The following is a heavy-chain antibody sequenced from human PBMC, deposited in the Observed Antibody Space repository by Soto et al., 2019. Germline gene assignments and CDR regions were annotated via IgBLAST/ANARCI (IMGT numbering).Heavy chain of an antibody. CDR3: ARERVVARGRPGTDV. CDR1: GASVSSYY. CDR2: FNTDGTS. Sequence: PSETLSLTCAVSGASVSSYYWSWIRQPAGKGLEWIGRFNTDGTSNYNPSLRSRVTMSVGTSKNQFSLKLTSLTAADTATYYCARERVVARGRPGTDVWGQGTRVTVSS. J-gene: IGHJ6*02. V-gene: IGHV4-4*07. D-gene: IGHD2-2*01.